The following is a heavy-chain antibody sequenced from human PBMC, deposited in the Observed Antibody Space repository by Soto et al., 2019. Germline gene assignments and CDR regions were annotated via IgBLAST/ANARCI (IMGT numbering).Heavy chain of an antibody. D-gene: IGHD6-13*01. V-gene: IGHV3-33*01. CDR1: GFTFSSYG. J-gene: IGHJ5*02. Sequence: GGSLRLSCAASGFTFSSYGMHLVRQAPGKGLECVSVIWYDGSNKYYADSVKGRFTISRDNSKNTLYLQMNSLGAEDTAVYYCARDRSSWYVPWFDPWGQGTLVTVSS. CDR2: IWYDGSNK. CDR3: ARDRSSWYVPWFDP.